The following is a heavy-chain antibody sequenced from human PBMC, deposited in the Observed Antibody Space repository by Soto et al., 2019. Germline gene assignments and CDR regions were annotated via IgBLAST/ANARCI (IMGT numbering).Heavy chain of an antibody. J-gene: IGHJ4*02. V-gene: IGHV1-18*01. D-gene: IGHD3-9*01. CDR3: AREMTGSDY. CDR1: GDTYISYG. Sequence: ASMKVNWQESGDTYISYGISWVQQAPGQGLEWMRWINAYNGNKNYAQKLQGRVTMTTDTSTSTAYMELRSLRSDDTAVYYCAREMTGSDYWGQGTLVTVYS. CDR2: INAYNGNK.